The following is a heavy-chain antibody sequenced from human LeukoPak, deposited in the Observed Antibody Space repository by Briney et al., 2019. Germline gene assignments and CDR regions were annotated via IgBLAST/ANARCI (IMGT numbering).Heavy chain of an antibody. J-gene: IGHJ4*02. V-gene: IGHV1-69*06. D-gene: IGHD2-2*01. CDR2: IIPIFGTA. Sequence: SVKVSCKASGGTFSSYAISWVRQAPGQGLEWMGGIIPIFGTANYAQKFQGRVTITADKSTSTAYMELSSLRSEDTAVYYCARDGEDCSSTSCYDGRSLGFDYWGQGTLVTVSS. CDR3: ARDGEDCSSTSCYDGRSLGFDY. CDR1: GGTFSSYA.